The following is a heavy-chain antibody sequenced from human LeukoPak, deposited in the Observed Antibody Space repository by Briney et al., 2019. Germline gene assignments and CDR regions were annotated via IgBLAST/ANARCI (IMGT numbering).Heavy chain of an antibody. CDR3: ARGLAAAY. CDR1: GYKFSSYW. Sequence: GESLKISCKGSGYKFSSYWIGWVRQMPGKGLEWMGIIYPGDSNTRYSPSFQGQVTISADKSINTAYLQWSNLKASDTAMYYCARGLAAAYWGQGTLVTVSS. CDR2: IYPGDSNT. J-gene: IGHJ4*02. D-gene: IGHD6-19*01. V-gene: IGHV5-51*01.